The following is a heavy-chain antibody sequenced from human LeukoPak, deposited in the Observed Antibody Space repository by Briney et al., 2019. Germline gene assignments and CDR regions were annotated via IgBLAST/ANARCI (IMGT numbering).Heavy chain of an antibody. D-gene: IGHD6-6*01. CDR3: ARGTWSSSIDY. CDR1: GVSISSGDYY. J-gene: IGHJ4*02. Sequence: PSETLSLTCTVSGVSISSGDYYWSWIRQPPGKGLEWIGYIYYSGSTYYNPSLKSRLTISGDTSKNQFSLRLSSVTAADTTVYYCARGTWSSSIDYWGQGTLVTVSS. CDR2: IYYSGST. V-gene: IGHV4-30-4*01.